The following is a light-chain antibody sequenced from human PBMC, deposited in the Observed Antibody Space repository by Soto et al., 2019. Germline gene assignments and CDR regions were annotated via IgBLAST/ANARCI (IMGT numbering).Light chain of an antibody. CDR1: QDISNF. CDR2: DAS. Sequence: DIQMTQSPSSLSASGGDRVTITCQASQDISNFLSWFQQKPGKAPKLLIYDASNLETGVPSRFSGSGSGTDFTFTISSLQPEDIATYYCHQYDGLPYTFGQGTELEIK. V-gene: IGKV1-33*01. J-gene: IGKJ2*01. CDR3: HQYDGLPYT.